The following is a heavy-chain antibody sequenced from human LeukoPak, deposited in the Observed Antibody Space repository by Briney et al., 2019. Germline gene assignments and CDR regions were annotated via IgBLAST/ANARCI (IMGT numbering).Heavy chain of an antibody. Sequence: GGSLRLSFAASGFTFSSYSMNWVRQAPGKGLEWVSSISSSSSYIYYDDSVKGRFTISRDNAKNSLYLQMNSLIAEDTAVYYCARDGDFDAFDIWGQGTMVTVSS. CDR3: ARDGDFDAFDI. D-gene: IGHD4-17*01. CDR1: GFTFSSYS. V-gene: IGHV3-21*01. J-gene: IGHJ3*02. CDR2: ISSSSSYI.